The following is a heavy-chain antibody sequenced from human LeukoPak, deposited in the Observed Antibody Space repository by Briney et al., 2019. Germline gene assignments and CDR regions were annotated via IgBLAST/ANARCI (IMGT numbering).Heavy chain of an antibody. CDR2: INHSGST. CDR3: ARGRSDYYGSGSYQTDRDY. J-gene: IGHJ4*02. V-gene: IGHV4-34*01. CDR1: GGSFSGYY. D-gene: IGHD3-10*01. Sequence: SETLSLTCAVYGGSFSGYYWSWIRQPPGKGLEWIGEINHSGSTNYNPSLKSRVTISVDTSKNQFSLKLSSVTAADTAVYYCARGRSDYYGSGSYQTDRDYWGQGTLVTVSS.